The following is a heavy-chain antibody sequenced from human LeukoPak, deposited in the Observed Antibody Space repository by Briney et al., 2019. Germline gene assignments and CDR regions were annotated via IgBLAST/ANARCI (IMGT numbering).Heavy chain of an antibody. CDR3: TKAPVRFCLGAFCYPFDY. Sequence: GGSLRLSCAASGFTFSSYWMSWVRQTPGKGLEWVSDTVGSRPDTYHADSVKGRLAVSRDNSRNTLYLQMNSLRVDDTAVYYCTKAPVRFCLGAFCYPFDYWGQGTLVTVSS. CDR2: TVGSRPDT. D-gene: IGHD2-15*01. J-gene: IGHJ4*02. V-gene: IGHV3-23*01. CDR1: GFTFSSYW.